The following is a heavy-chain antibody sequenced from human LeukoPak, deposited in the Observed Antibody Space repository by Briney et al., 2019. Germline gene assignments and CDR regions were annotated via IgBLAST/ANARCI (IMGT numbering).Heavy chain of an antibody. V-gene: IGHV1-18*01. CDR2: ISAYNGNA. CDR1: GYTFTSYG. Sequence: PVASVKVSCKASGYTFTSYGISWVRQAPGQGLDWMGWISAYNGNANYAQKLQGRVTMTTDTSTSTAYMELRSLRSDETAVYYCARNEVYYYDSSGYYGEYYFDYWGQGTLVTVSS. J-gene: IGHJ4*02. CDR3: ARNEVYYYDSSGYYGEYYFDY. D-gene: IGHD3-22*01.